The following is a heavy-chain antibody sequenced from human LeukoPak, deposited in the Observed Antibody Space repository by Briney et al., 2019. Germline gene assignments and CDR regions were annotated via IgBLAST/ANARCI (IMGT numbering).Heavy chain of an antibody. CDR1: GFTFSSYA. Sequence: PGGSLRLSCAASGFTFSSYAMSWVRQAPGKGLEWVSAISGSGGSTYYADSVKGRFTISRDNSKNTLYLQMNSLRAEGTAVYYCVKPLGYCSGGSCWFDPWGQGTLVTVSS. CDR3: VKPLGYCSGGSCWFDP. V-gene: IGHV3-23*01. CDR2: ISGSGGST. D-gene: IGHD2-15*01. J-gene: IGHJ5*02.